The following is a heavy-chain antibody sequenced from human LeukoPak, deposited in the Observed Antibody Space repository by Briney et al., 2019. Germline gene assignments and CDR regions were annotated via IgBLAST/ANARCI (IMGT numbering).Heavy chain of an antibody. Sequence: SETLSLTCAVYGGSFSGYYWSWIRQPPGKGLEWIGEINHSGSTNYNPSLKSRVTISVDTSKNQFSLKLSSVTAADTAVYYCARTRSRESDRTGRPFGHWGQGTLVTVPS. CDR1: GGSFSGYY. CDR2: INHSGST. D-gene: IGHD4-17*01. V-gene: IGHV4-34*01. CDR3: ARTRSRESDRTGRPFGH. J-gene: IGHJ4*02.